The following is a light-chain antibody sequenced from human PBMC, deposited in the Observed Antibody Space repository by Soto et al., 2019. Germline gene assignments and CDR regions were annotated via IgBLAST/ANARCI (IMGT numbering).Light chain of an antibody. CDR2: AVT. V-gene: IGLV2-11*01. CDR3: QSYDSRLSAYV. Sequence: QSVLTQPRSVSGSPGQSVTISCTGTNNDIGGFPYVSWYQQVPGKAPKLMISAVTQRPSGVPDRFSGSKSGNTASLTISGLQAEDEADFYCQSYDSRLSAYVFGTGTKLTVL. J-gene: IGLJ1*01. CDR1: NNDIGGFPY.